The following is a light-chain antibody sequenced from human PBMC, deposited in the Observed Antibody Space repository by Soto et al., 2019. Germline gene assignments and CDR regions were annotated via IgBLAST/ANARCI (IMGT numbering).Light chain of an antibody. CDR1: SSNIGNNY. J-gene: IGLJ2*01. Sequence: QSVSTQPPSVSAAPGQKVTIYCSGSSSNIGNNYVSWYQQLPGTAPKLLIYDNNKRPSGIPDRFSGSKSGTSATLGITGLQTGDEADYYCGTWDSSLSAVVFGGGTKVTVL. V-gene: IGLV1-51*01. CDR2: DNN. CDR3: GTWDSSLSAVV.